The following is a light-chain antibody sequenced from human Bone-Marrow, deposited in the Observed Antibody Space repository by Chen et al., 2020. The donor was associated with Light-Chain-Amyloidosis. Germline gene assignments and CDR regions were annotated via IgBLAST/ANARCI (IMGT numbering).Light chain of an antibody. Sequence: SYVLTQPSSESVAPGKTATIACGGNNIGSTSVHWYQQTPGQAPLLVVYDDSDRPSGIPERLSGSNSGNTATLTISRVEAGDEADYYCQVWDRSSDRPVFGGGTKLTVL. V-gene: IGLV3-21*03. CDR3: QVWDRSSDRPV. CDR2: DDS. J-gene: IGLJ3*02. CDR1: NIGSTS.